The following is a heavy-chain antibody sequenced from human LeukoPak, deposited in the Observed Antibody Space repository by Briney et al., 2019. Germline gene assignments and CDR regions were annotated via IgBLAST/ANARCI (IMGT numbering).Heavy chain of an antibody. J-gene: IGHJ4*02. V-gene: IGHV5-51*01. D-gene: IGHD1-1*01. CDR2: IFPDDSNT. Sequence: GEPLKISCPASGSSFPSSWIAWVRQMPGKGLDWMEIIFPDDSNTGYNPSFQGQVTMSADKSVSTAYLQWSSLKASDTAIYYCARQTRRTAMEDRRIDYWGQGTLVIVSS. CDR3: ARQTRRTAMEDRRIDY. CDR1: GSSFPSSW.